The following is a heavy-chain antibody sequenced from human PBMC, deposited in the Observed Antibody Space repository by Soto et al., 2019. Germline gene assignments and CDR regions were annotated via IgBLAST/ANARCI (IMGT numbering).Heavy chain of an antibody. J-gene: IGHJ4*02. CDR3: AKEYSTSFDY. Sequence: LRLSCAASGFSFSNYAMNWVRQAPGKGLEWVSAISAGGSNTNYADSVKGRFTISSDNSKNTLYLQMNGLRADDTAVYYCAKEYSTSFDYWGQGTPVTVSS. V-gene: IGHV3-23*01. CDR2: ISAGGSNT. CDR1: GFSFSNYA. D-gene: IGHD6-6*01.